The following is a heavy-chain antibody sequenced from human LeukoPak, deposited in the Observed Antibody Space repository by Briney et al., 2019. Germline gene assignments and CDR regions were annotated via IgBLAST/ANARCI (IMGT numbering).Heavy chain of an antibody. V-gene: IGHV1-69*02. CDR2: IIPILGLA. Sequence: GSSVKVSCKASGGTFNSYSISWVRQAPVQGLQWMGRIIPILGLANYAQKFQARVTITADKSTSTAYMELSSLRSEDTAVYYCARNCGGDCLRTPDYFHHWGQGTLVTVSS. J-gene: IGHJ1*01. D-gene: IGHD2-21*02. CDR1: GGTFNSYS. CDR3: ARNCGGDCLRTPDYFHH.